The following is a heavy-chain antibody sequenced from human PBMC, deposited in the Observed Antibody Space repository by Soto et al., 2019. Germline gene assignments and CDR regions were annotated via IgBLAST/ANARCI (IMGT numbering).Heavy chain of an antibody. J-gene: IGHJ5*02. CDR1: GGTFSSYA. CDR2: IIPIFGTA. V-gene: IGHV1-69*01. D-gene: IGHD6-19*01. Sequence: QVQLVQSGAEVKKPGSSVKVSCKASGGTFSSYAISWVRQAPGQGLEWMGGIIPIFGTANYAQKFQGRVTITADESTSTVYMELSSLRSEDTAVYYCARDTSGSSGWYGPWAFDPWGQGTLVTVSS. CDR3: ARDTSGSSGWYGPWAFDP.